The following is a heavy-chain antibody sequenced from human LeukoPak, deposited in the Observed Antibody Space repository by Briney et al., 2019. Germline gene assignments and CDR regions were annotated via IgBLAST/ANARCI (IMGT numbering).Heavy chain of an antibody. CDR1: GGSISSYY. D-gene: IGHD3-3*01. V-gene: IGHV4-59*01. Sequence: PSETLSLTCTVSGGSISSYYWSWIRQPPGKGLEWIGYIYYSGSTNYNPSLKSRVTISVDTSKNRFSLKLSSVTAADTAVYYCARASDFWSGYYLDYWGQGTLVTVSS. J-gene: IGHJ4*02. CDR3: ARASDFWSGYYLDY. CDR2: IYYSGST.